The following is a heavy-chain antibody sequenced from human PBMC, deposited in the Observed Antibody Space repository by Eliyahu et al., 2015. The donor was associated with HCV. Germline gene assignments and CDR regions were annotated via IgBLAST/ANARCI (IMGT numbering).Heavy chain of an antibody. J-gene: IGHJ4*02. CDR1: GXSLSTSGVG. V-gene: IGHV2-5*02. CDR3: AHTTSAAAGTSDY. Sequence: QITLKESGPTLVKPTQTLTLTCTFSGXSLSTSGVGVGWIRQPPGKAXXWLALIYWDDDERYSPSLKSRLTITKDTSKNQVVLTMTKMDPVDTATYYCAHTTSAAAGTSDYWGQGTLVTVSS. CDR2: IYWDDDE. D-gene: IGHD6-13*01.